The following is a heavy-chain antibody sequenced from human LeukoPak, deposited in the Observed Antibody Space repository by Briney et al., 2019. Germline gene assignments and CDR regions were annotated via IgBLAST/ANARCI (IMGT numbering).Heavy chain of an antibody. D-gene: IGHD2-8*01. CDR2: IYYSGST. CDR3: ARPNKYYYYYMDV. Sequence: SETLSLTCTVSGGSISSSGYYWGWIRQPPGKGLEWIGSIYYSGSTYYHPSLKSRVTISVDTSKNQFSLKLSSVTAADTAVYYCARPNKYYYYYMDVWGKGTTVTVSS. CDR1: GGSISSSGYY. V-gene: IGHV4-39*01. J-gene: IGHJ6*03.